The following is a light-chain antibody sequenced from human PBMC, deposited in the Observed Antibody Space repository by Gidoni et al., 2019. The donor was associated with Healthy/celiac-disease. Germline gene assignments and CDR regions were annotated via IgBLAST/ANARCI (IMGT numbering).Light chain of an antibody. CDR1: QSVLYSSNNKNY. Sequence: DIVMTQSPDSLAVSLGERATINCKSSQSVLYSSNNKNYLTWYQQNPGQPPKLLIYWASTRESGVPDRFSGSGYGTDFTLTISSLQAEDVAVYYCQQYYSTPLTFXGXTKVEIK. CDR2: WAS. J-gene: IGKJ4*01. V-gene: IGKV4-1*01. CDR3: QQYYSTPLT.